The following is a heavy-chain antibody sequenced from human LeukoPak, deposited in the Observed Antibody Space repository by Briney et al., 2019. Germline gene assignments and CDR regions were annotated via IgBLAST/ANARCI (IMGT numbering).Heavy chain of an antibody. CDR1: GGSISSSSYY. CDR2: IYYSGST. J-gene: IGHJ5*02. V-gene: IGHV4-39*07. Sequence: SETLSLTCTVSGGSISSSSYYWGWIRQPPGKGLEWIGSIYYSGSTYYNPSLKSRVTISVDTSKNQFSLKLSSVTAADTAVYYCARAVEWVPGSSGYPNWFDPWGQGTLVTVSS. D-gene: IGHD3-22*01. CDR3: ARAVEWVPGSSGYPNWFDP.